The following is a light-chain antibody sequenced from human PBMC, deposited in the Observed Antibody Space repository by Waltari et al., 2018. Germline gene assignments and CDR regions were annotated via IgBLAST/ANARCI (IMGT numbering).Light chain of an antibody. CDR1: QNISRY. CDR2: DAS. V-gene: IGKV3-11*01. J-gene: IGKJ4*01. CDR3: QQRSSWPLT. Sequence: EMVLTQSPATLSLSPGERATLSCRASQNISRYLAWYQQKPGQAPRLLIYDASNRATGIPARFSGSGSGTDFTLTISGLEPEDFAVYYCQQRSSWPLTFGGGTKVEIK.